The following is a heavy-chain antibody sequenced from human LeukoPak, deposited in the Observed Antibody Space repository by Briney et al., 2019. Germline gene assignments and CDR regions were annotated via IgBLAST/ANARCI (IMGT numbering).Heavy chain of an antibody. Sequence: GGSLRLSCAASGFTFSSYWMHWVRQAPGKGLVWVSRINSDGSSTSYADSVKGRFTVSRDNAKNTLYLQMTSLRAEDTAVYYCARVDYYGSGSLKNWFDPWGLGTLVTVSS. CDR3: ARVDYYGSGSLKNWFDP. V-gene: IGHV3-74*01. CDR1: GFTFSSYW. D-gene: IGHD3-10*01. CDR2: INSDGSST. J-gene: IGHJ5*02.